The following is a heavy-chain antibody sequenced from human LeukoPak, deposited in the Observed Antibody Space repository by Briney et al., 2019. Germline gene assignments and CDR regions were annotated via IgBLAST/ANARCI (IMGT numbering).Heavy chain of an antibody. CDR3: ANEEGYSGYDFLPRFDY. V-gene: IGHV3-23*01. J-gene: IGHJ4*02. CDR2: ISGSGGST. CDR1: GFTFRNYT. Sequence: PGGSLRLSCAASGFTFRNYTMTWVRQAPGKGLEWVSAISGSGGSTYYADSVKGRFTISRDNSKNTLYLQMNSLRAEDTAVYYCANEEGYSGYDFLPRFDYWGQGTLVTVSS. D-gene: IGHD5-12*01.